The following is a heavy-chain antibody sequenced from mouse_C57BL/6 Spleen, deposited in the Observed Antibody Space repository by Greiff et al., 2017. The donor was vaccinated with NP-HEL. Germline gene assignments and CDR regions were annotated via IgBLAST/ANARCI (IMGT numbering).Heavy chain of an antibody. Sequence: EVQLVESGPGLVKPSQSLSLTCSVTGYSITSGYYWNWIRQFPGNKLEWMGYISYDGSNNYNPSLKNRISITRDTSKNQFFLKLNSVTTEDTATYYCARGDYGKLSAMDYWGQGTSVTVSS. CDR3: ARGDYGKLSAMDY. CDR2: ISYDGSN. V-gene: IGHV3-6*01. J-gene: IGHJ4*01. CDR1: GYSITSGYY. D-gene: IGHD2-1*01.